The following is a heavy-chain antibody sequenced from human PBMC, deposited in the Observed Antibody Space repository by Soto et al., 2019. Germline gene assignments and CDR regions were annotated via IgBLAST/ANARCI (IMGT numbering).Heavy chain of an antibody. V-gene: IGHV4-31*03. CDR3: ARDSSGTPDFDY. J-gene: IGHJ4*02. CDR2: IYYSGST. CDR1: GGSISSGGYY. D-gene: IGHD1-1*01. Sequence: QVQLQESGPGLVKPSQTLSLTCTVSGGSISSGGYYWSWIRQHPGKGLEWIGYIYYSGSTYYNPSIQSRVTISVDTSKNQFSLKLSSVTAADTAVYYCARDSSGTPDFDYWGQGTLVTVSS.